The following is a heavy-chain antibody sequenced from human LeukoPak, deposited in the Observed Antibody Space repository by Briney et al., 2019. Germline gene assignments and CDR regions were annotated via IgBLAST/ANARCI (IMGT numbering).Heavy chain of an antibody. CDR1: GDSVSSNSAA. CDR2: TYYRSKWYN. D-gene: IGHD1-26*01. CDR3: AGSGSYYRDSWFDP. Sequence: SQTLSLTCAISGDSVSSNSAAWNWIRQSPSRGLEWLGGTYYRSKWYNDYAVSVKSRITINPDTSKNQFSLQLNSVTPEDTAVYYCAGSGSYYRDSWFDPWGQGTLVTVSS. J-gene: IGHJ5*02. V-gene: IGHV6-1*01.